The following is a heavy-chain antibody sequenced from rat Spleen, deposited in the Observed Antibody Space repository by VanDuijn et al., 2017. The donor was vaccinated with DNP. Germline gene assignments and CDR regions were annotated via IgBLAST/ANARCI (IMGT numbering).Heavy chain of an antibody. D-gene: IGHD1-9*01. Sequence: EVQLVESGGGLVQPGRSLKLSCAASGFIFSDYNMAWVRQAPKKGLEWVATIIYDGGRTYYRDSVKGRFTISRDNAKNTLYLQMDSLRSEDTATYYCTTVPMRIHTMDVTKDYWGQGVMVTVSS. CDR3: TTVPMRIHTMDVTKDY. CDR1: GFIFSDYN. J-gene: IGHJ2*01. V-gene: IGHV5S10*01. CDR2: IIYDGGRT.